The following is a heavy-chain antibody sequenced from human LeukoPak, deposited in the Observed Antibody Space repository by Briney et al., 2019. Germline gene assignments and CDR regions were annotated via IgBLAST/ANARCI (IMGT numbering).Heavy chain of an antibody. Sequence: PGGSLRLSCAASGFTVSSNYMSWVRQAPGKGLEWVSVIYSGGSTYYADSVKGRFTISRHNPKNTLYLQMNSLRAEDTAVYYCARGGSITVYDYWGQGTLVTVSS. J-gene: IGHJ4*02. CDR3: ARGGSITVYDY. CDR1: GFTVSSNY. D-gene: IGHD3-10*02. V-gene: IGHV3-53*04. CDR2: IYSGGST.